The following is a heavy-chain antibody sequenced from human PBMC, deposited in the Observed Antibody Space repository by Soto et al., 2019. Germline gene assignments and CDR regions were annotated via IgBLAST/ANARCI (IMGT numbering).Heavy chain of an antibody. Sequence: QVQLQESGPGLVKPSQTLSLTCTVSGGSISSGDYYWSWIRQPPGKGLEWIGYIYYSVSTYYNPSLKSRVTISVDTSKNQFSLKLSSVTAADTAVYYCARLDYYDSSGYYYFDYWGQGTLVTVSS. CDR1: GGSISSGDYY. J-gene: IGHJ4*02. CDR3: ARLDYYDSSGYYYFDY. CDR2: IYYSVST. V-gene: IGHV4-30-4*01. D-gene: IGHD3-22*01.